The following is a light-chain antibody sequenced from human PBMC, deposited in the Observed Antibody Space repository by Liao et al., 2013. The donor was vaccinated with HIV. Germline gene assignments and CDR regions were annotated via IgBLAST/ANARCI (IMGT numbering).Light chain of an antibody. CDR3: QAWDSSTSYV. CDR2: YDS. J-gene: IGLJ1*01. Sequence: SYELTQPPSVSVAPGKTARITCGGHNIGSKSVHWYQQKPGQAPVLVIYYDSDRPSGIPERFSGSNSGNTATLTISGTQAMDEADYYCQAWDSSTSYVFGTGTKFTVL. CDR1: NIGSKS. V-gene: IGLV3-21*01.